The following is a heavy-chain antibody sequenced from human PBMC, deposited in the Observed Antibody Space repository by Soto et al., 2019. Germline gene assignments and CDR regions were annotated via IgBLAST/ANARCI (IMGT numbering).Heavy chain of an antibody. D-gene: IGHD3-10*01. CDR2: IYYSGST. CDR1: GGSLSSYY. V-gene: IGHV4-59*01. Sequence: SETLSLTCTVSGGSLSSYYWSWMRQPPGKGLEWIGYIYYSGSTSYNPSLKSRVTISVDTSNNQFSLKLSSVTAADTAVYYCARWFYYGSGSYAFDIWGQGTMVTV. CDR3: ARWFYYGSGSYAFDI. J-gene: IGHJ3*02.